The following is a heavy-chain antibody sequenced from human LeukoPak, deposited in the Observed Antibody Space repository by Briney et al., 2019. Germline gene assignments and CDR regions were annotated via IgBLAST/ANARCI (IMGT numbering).Heavy chain of an antibody. V-gene: IGHV4-61*02. CDR2: IYTSGST. CDR1: GGFISSGSYY. Sequence: SQTLSLTCTVSGGFISSGSYYWSWIRQPAGKGLEWIGRIYTSGSTNYNPSPKSRVTISVDTSKNQFSLKLSSVTAADTAVYYCARVNWNAFDYWGQGTLVTVSS. J-gene: IGHJ4*02. CDR3: ARVNWNAFDY. D-gene: IGHD1-1*01.